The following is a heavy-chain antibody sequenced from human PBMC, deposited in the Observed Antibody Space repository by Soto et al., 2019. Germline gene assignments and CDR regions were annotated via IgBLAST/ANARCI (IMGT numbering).Heavy chain of an antibody. J-gene: IGHJ4*02. CDR1: GFMFSDTT. Sequence: PGGSLILSSSASGFMFSDTTIYWVIQVQGKGLESISAVSTSGSSTYYADSVTSRFTISRYNSENTPYLQMRTHRAEDTAVYYCARGKVCTSATCYYDYYFDFWGQGTLVTVSS. V-gene: IGHV3-64*02. CDR2: VSTSGSST. D-gene: IGHD3-22*01. CDR3: ARGKVCTSATCYYDYYFDF.